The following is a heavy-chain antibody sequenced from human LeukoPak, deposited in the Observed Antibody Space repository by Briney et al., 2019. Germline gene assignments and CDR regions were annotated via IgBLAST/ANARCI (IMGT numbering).Heavy chain of an antibody. V-gene: IGHV4-34*01. CDR1: GFTFSSYS. CDR3: ARGSVMITFGGVIGKGMDV. Sequence: GSLRLSCAASGFTFSSYSMNWVRQPPGKGLEWIGEINHSGSTNYNPSLKSRVTISVDTSKNQFSLKLSSVTAADTAVYYCARGSVMITFGGVIGKGMDVWGKGTTVTVSS. CDR2: INHSGST. J-gene: IGHJ6*03. D-gene: IGHD3-16*02.